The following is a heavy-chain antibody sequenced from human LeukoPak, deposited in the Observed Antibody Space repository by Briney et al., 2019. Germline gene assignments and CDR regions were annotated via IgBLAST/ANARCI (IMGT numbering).Heavy chain of an antibody. Sequence: PSETLSLTCTVSGGSISSSSYYWGWIRQPPGKGLEWIGSFFYSGITYYNPSLKSRVTISVDTSKNQFSLKLSSVTAADTAVYYCARPGVGTVIADLDLWGRGTLVTVSS. J-gene: IGHJ2*01. D-gene: IGHD3-22*01. CDR1: GGSISSSSYY. CDR2: FFYSGIT. CDR3: ARPGVGTVIADLDL. V-gene: IGHV4-39*01.